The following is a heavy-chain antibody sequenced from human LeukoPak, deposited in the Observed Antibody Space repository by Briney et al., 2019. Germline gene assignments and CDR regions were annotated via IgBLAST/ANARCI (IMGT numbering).Heavy chain of an antibody. Sequence: SATLSLTCTVSGGSISAYYWSWIRQPPGKGLEWIGYIHYSGTTNYYPSLKSRVTIALDTSKNQFSLKLNSVTAADTAVYYCARFGTSSSRFFDQWGQGTLVTVSS. CDR3: ARFGTSSSRFFDQ. CDR1: GGSISAYY. V-gene: IGHV4-59*01. J-gene: IGHJ4*02. D-gene: IGHD6-6*01. CDR2: IHYSGTT.